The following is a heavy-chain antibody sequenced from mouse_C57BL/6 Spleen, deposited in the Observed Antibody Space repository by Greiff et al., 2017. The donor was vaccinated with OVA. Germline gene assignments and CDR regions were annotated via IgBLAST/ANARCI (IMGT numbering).Heavy chain of an antibody. CDR3: ARSKNWDGAMDY. J-gene: IGHJ4*01. V-gene: IGHV1-82*01. D-gene: IGHD4-1*01. Sequence: QVQLKQSGPELVKPGASVKISCKASGYAFSSSWMNWVKQRPGKGLEWIGRIYPGDGDTNYNGKFKGKATLTADKSSSTAYMQLSSLTSEDSAVYVCARSKNWDGAMDYWGQGTSVTVSS. CDR2: IYPGDGDT. CDR1: GYAFSSSW.